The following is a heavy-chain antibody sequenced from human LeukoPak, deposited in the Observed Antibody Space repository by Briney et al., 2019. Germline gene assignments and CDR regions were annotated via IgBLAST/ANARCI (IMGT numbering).Heavy chain of an antibody. CDR3: VGAFLGY. V-gene: IGHV3-15*06. Sequence: AGGSLRLSCAASGFTFSNAWMSWARQAPGDGLEWVGHIQSKSDGGITNYAAPVTGRFTISRDDSKNTLYLQMNSLKAEDTAVYYCVGAFLGYWGQGTLVTVSS. J-gene: IGHJ4*02. D-gene: IGHD3-16*01. CDR1: GFTFSNAW. CDR2: IQSKSDGGIT.